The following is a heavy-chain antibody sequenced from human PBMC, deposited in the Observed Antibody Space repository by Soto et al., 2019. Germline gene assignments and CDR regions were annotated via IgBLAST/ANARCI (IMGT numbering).Heavy chain of an antibody. CDR1: GGSISSGDYY. CDR2: IYYSGST. V-gene: IGHV4-30-4*01. D-gene: IGHD3-22*01. J-gene: IGHJ3*02. Sequence: QVQLQESGPGLVKPSQTLSLTCTVSGGSISSGDYYWSWIRQPPGKGLEWIGYIYYSGSTYYNPCLRRRFTITVDSSQNKWSLKLSSVTAADTAVYYCARVHYYESYEGSDAFVIWGQGTMVTVSS. CDR3: ARVHYYESYEGSDAFVI.